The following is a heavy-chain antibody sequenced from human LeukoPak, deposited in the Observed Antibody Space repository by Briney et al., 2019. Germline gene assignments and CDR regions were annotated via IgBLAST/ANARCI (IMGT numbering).Heavy chain of an antibody. CDR2: ISYDGSNK. CDR3: ASPPALGHNSSGWGGTEKDAFDI. Sequence: GGSLRLSCAASGFTFSSYGMHWVRQAPGKGLEWVAVISYDGSNKYYADSVKGRFTISRDNSKSTLYLQMNSLRAEDTAVYYCASPPALGHNSSGWGGTEKDAFDIWGQGTMVTVSS. CDR1: GFTFSSYG. J-gene: IGHJ3*02. V-gene: IGHV3-30*03. D-gene: IGHD6-19*01.